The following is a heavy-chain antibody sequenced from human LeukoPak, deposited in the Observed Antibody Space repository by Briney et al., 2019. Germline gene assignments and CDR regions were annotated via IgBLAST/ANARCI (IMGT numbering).Heavy chain of an antibody. CDR3: ASKAKDYYGMDV. CDR1: GLTFSSYS. V-gene: IGHV3-21*01. CDR2: ISSSSSYI. Sequence: GGSLRLSCAASGLTFSSYSMNWVSQAPGKGLEWVSSISSSSSYIYYADSVKGRFTISRDNAKNSLYLQMNSLRAEDTAVYYCASKAKDYYGMDVWGQGTTVTVSS. J-gene: IGHJ6*02.